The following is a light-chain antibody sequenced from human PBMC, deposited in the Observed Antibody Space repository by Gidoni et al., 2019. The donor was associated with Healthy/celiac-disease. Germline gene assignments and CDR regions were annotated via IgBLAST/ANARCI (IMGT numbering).Light chain of an antibody. Sequence: DIQMTQSPSSLSASVGDRVTITCRASQGISNYLAWYQQKPGKVPKLLIYAASTLQSGVPSRFSGSGSGTDFTLTISSLQPEDVATYYCQKSEGAFGQXTRLEIK. CDR2: AAS. V-gene: IGKV1-27*01. J-gene: IGKJ5*01. CDR3: QKSEGA. CDR1: QGISNY.